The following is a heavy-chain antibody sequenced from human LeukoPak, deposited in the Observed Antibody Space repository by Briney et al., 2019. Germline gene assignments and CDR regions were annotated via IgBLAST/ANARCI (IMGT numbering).Heavy chain of an antibody. CDR1: GGSISSYY. D-gene: IGHD1-1*01. V-gene: IGHV4-4*07. J-gene: IGHJ5*02. CDR2: IYTSGTT. Sequence: SETLSLTCTVSGGSISSYYWSWIRQPAGKGLELIGRIYTSGTTNYNPSLKSRVTMSVDTSKNQFSLKLSSVTPADTAVYYCARAPTGTGGWNWFDPWGQGTLVTVSS. CDR3: ARAPTGTGGWNWFDP.